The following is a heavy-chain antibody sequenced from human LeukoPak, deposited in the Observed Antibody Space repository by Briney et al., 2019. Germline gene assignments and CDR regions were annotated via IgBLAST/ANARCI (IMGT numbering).Heavy chain of an antibody. D-gene: IGHD5-18*01. Sequence: ASVKVSCTASGYTFTGYYMHWVRQAPGQGLEWMGWINPNSGGTNYAQKFQGRVTMTRDTSISTAYMELSRLRSDDTAVYYCASFLGYSYGWDYWGQGTLVTVSS. CDR3: ASFLGYSYGWDY. J-gene: IGHJ4*02. CDR1: GYTFTGYY. V-gene: IGHV1-2*02. CDR2: INPNSGGT.